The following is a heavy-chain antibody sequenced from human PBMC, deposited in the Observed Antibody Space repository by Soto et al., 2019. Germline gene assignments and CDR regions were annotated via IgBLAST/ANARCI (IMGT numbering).Heavy chain of an antibody. CDR3: AKSVYNWNDGFFDY. J-gene: IGHJ4*02. CDR2: ISYDGNNK. Sequence: GGSLRLSCAPSGFTFSTYGIHWVRQAPGKGLEWVAVISYDGNNKYYADSVKGRFTISRDSSENTLYLQMNSLRAEDTAVYYCAKSVYNWNDGFFDYWGQGTLVTV. CDR1: GFTFSTYG. D-gene: IGHD1-1*01. V-gene: IGHV3-30*18.